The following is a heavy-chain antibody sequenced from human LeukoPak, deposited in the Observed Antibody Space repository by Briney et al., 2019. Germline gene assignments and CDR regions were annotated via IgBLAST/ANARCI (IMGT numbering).Heavy chain of an antibody. D-gene: IGHD5-18*01. V-gene: IGHV1-69*01. J-gene: IGHJ6*03. CDR1: GGTFSSYA. CDR3: AREVTAGGYYYYYYMDV. Sequence: ASVKVSCKASGGTFSSYAISWVRQAPGQGLEWMGGIIPIFGTANYAQKFQGRVTITADESTSTAYMELSSLRSEDTAVYYCAREVTAGGYYYYYYMDVWGKGTTVTVSS. CDR2: IIPIFGTA.